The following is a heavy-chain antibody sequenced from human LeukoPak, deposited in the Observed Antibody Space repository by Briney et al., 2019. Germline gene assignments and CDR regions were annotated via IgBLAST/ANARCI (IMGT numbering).Heavy chain of an antibody. CDR1: GGSITSSNW. Sequence: PSGTLSLTCAVSGGSITSSNWRTWVRQPPGKGLEWIGEIYYSGSTNYNPSLKSRVTISMDKSKNQFSLELTSVTAADTAVYYCAREYGSSHGFDPWGQGTLVTVSS. D-gene: IGHD6-13*01. J-gene: IGHJ5*02. V-gene: IGHV4-4*02. CDR2: IYYSGST. CDR3: AREYGSSHGFDP.